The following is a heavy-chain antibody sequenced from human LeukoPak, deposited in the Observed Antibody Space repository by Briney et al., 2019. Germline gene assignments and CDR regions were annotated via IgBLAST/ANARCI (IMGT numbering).Heavy chain of an antibody. CDR3: ARVQKGIAAAGAGGGWFEP. V-gene: IGHV3-11*01. CDR1: GFTFSDYY. D-gene: IGHD6-13*01. Sequence: GGSLRLSCAASGFTFSDYYMTWIRQAPGKGLEWISYISSGGSTIYYADSVRGQFTISRDNAKNSLYLQMNSLRAEDTAVYYCARVQKGIAAAGAGGGWFEPWGQGTLVTVSA. CDR2: ISSGGSTI. J-gene: IGHJ5*02.